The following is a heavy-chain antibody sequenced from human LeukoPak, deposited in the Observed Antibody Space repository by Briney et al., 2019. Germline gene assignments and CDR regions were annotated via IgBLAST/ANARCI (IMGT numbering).Heavy chain of an antibody. D-gene: IGHD2-15*01. J-gene: IGHJ1*01. CDR2: IYYSGST. CDR3: ATLRCCSGGSCFPKYFQH. V-gene: IGHV4-59*08. CDR1: GGSISTYY. Sequence: PSETLSLTCTVSGGSISTYYWSWIRQPPGKGLEWIGYIYYSGSTGYNPSLKSRVTISVDTSKNQFSLKLSSVTAADTAMYYCATLRCCSGGSCFPKYFQHWGQGTLVTVSS.